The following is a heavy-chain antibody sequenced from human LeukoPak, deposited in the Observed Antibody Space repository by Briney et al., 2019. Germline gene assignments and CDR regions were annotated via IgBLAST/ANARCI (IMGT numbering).Heavy chain of an antibody. Sequence: PGGSLRLSCAASGFTFSSYWMHWVRQAPGKGLVWVSLLNSDGTSTFYADSVRGRFTISRDNAKNTLYLQMNSLRAEDTAVYYCARDLGGWIAAAGHFDYWGQGTLVTVSS. CDR2: LNSDGTST. V-gene: IGHV3-74*01. CDR3: ARDLGGWIAAAGHFDY. J-gene: IGHJ4*02. CDR1: GFTFSSYW. D-gene: IGHD6-13*01.